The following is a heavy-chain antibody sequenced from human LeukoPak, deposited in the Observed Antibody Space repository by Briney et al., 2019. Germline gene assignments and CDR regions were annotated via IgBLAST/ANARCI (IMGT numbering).Heavy chain of an antibody. CDR1: GFTFSSYS. CDR3: ARDPAAAETNYYMDV. Sequence: PGGSLRLSCAASGFTFSSYSMNWVRQAPGKGLEWVSSIISSSSYIYYADSVKGRFTISRDNAKNSLYLQMNSLRAEDTAVYYCARDPAAAETNYYMDVWGKGTTVTVSS. D-gene: IGHD6-13*01. V-gene: IGHV3-21*01. CDR2: IISSSSYI. J-gene: IGHJ6*03.